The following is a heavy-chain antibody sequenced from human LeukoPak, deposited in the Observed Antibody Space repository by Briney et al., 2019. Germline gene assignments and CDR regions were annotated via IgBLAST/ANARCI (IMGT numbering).Heavy chain of an antibody. CDR3: AKSRPYYYGSGSYSGLYGMDV. V-gene: IGHV3-23*01. J-gene: IGHJ6*02. D-gene: IGHD3-10*01. CDR1: GFTFSSYA. Sequence: PGGSLRLSCAGSGFTFSSYAMTWVRQAPGKGLEWVSVISGSGDTTYYADSVKGRFTISRDNSKNTLYLQMNSLKAEDTAVYYCAKSRPYYYGSGSYSGLYGMDVWGQGTTVPVFS. CDR2: ISGSGDTT.